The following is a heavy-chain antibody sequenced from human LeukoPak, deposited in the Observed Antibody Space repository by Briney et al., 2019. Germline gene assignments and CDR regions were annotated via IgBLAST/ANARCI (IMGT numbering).Heavy chain of an antibody. Sequence: GGSLRLSCTASGFTFSDYAMSWFRQAPGKGQEWVGFIRNKAYGGTAEYAASVKGRFTISRDDSKTIAYLQMNSLKTEDTAVYYCTREKRYFDWFQADYWGQGTLVTVSS. V-gene: IGHV3-49*03. CDR2: IRNKAYGGTA. J-gene: IGHJ4*02. CDR3: TREKRYFDWFQADY. D-gene: IGHD3-9*01. CDR1: GFTFSDYA.